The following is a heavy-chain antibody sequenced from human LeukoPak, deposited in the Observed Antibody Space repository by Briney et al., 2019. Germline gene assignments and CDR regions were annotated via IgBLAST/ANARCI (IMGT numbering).Heavy chain of an antibody. CDR1: GFTFSSYG. CDR2: VRYDGSNK. Sequence: GGSLRLSCAASGFTFSSYGMHWVRQAPGKGLEWVAFVRYDGSNKYYADSVKGRFTISRDNSKNTLYLQMNSLRAEDTAVYYCAKDRGSSWYEEGINWGQGTLVTVSS. V-gene: IGHV3-30*02. CDR3: AKDRGSSWYEEGIN. D-gene: IGHD6-13*01. J-gene: IGHJ4*02.